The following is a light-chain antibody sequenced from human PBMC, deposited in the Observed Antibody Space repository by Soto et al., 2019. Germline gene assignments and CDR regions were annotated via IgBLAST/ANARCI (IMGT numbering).Light chain of an antibody. CDR1: QTVNGW. Sequence: DIQMTQSPSTLSASVGDRVTITCRASQTVNGWLAWYQQKPGKAPKLLIYAASNLESGVPSRFSGSGSASEGTLTSSSLQPDDSATYYCQHDNCNPWTFGQGTKV. J-gene: IGKJ1*01. V-gene: IGKV1-5*01. CDR3: QHDNCNPWT. CDR2: AAS.